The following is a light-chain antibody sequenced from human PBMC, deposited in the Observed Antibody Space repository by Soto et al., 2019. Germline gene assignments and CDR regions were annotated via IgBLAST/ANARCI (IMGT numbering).Light chain of an antibody. V-gene: IGKV1-39*01. CDR2: AAS. Sequence: DIQMTQSPSSLSASVGDRVTITCRASQSISSYLNWYQQKPGKAPKPLIYAASSLQSGVPSRFSGSGYGTYFTLTISSLQPEDFATYSCQHSYSTPLVTFGPGTKVDIK. J-gene: IGKJ3*01. CDR1: QSISSY. CDR3: QHSYSTPLVT.